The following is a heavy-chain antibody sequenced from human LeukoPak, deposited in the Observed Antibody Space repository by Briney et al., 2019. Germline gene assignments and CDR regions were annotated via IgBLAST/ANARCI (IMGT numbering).Heavy chain of an antibody. J-gene: IGHJ3*02. V-gene: IGHV3-74*03. CDR3: VRHNAARAFDI. Sequence: GGSLRLSCAASGFTFSSYEMNWVRQAPGKGLVWVSRVSDDGSTTTYADSVKGRFTISRDNAKNTLYLQMNSLRPEDTAVYYCVRHNAARAFDIWGQGTMVIVSS. CDR1: GFTFSSYE. CDR2: VSDDGSTT. D-gene: IGHD1-1*01.